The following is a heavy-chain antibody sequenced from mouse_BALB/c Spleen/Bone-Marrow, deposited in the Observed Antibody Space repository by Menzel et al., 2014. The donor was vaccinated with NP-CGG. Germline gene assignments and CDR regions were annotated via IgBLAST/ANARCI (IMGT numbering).Heavy chain of an antibody. Sequence: QVHVKQSGPGLVAPSQSLSITCTVSGLSLXRYSVHWVRQPPGKGLEWLGMIWGGGSTDYNSALKSRLSIGKDNSKSQVFLKMNSLQTDDTAMYYCARNIHITTWMDYWGQGTSVTVSS. V-gene: IGHV2-6-4*01. J-gene: IGHJ4*01. CDR1: GLSLXRYS. CDR2: IWGGGST. D-gene: IGHD1-2*01. CDR3: ARNIHITTWMDY.